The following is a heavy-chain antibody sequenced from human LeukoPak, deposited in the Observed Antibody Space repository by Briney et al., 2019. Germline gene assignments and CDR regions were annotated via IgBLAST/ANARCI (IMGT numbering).Heavy chain of an antibody. V-gene: IGHV3-23*01. D-gene: IGHD2/OR15-2a*01. Sequence: PGGSLRLSCAPSGFIFSSYVMGWVRQAPGKGLEWVSSISVGGGDTFASDSVKGRFTITRENSKNTLYLQMTGLRVEDTAVYFCAKLNLGEMAYFHSWGQGTLVTVSS. J-gene: IGHJ4*02. CDR3: AKLNLGEMAYFHS. CDR1: GFIFSSYV. CDR2: ISVGGGDT.